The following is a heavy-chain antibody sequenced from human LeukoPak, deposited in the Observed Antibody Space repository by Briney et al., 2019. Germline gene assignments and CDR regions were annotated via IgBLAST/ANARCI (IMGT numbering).Heavy chain of an antibody. J-gene: IGHJ4*02. CDR2: IYYTGST. V-gene: IGHV4-59*08. CDR3: TRHAYSSLFDF. CDR1: GGSISGYY. Sequence: SETLSLTCTVSGGSISGYYWNWIWQPPGRGLEWIGYIYYTGSTNYNPSLKSRVSISVDMSKSQFSLKLSSVTAADTAVYYCTRHAYSSLFDFWGQGTLVTVSS. D-gene: IGHD4-11*01.